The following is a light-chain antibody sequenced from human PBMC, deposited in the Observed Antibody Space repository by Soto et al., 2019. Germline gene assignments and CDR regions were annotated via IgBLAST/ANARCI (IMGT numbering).Light chain of an antibody. CDR2: NDD. V-gene: IGLV3-21*04. CDR3: QVWGSNADPYVL. CDR1: NIAGKS. Sequence: SYELTQPPSVSVAPGKTARVSCGGNNIAGKSVHWYQLKPGQAPVLIIYNDDDRPSGIPERFSGSKSGNTATLTVSWVEAGDEADYYCQVWGSNADPYVLFGGGTKLTV. J-gene: IGLJ2*01.